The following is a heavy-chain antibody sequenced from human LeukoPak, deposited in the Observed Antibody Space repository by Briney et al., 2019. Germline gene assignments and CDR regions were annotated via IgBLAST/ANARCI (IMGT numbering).Heavy chain of an antibody. CDR2: IIPILGIA. CDR1: GGTFSSYA. V-gene: IGHV1-69*04. D-gene: IGHD6-6*01. CDR3: ARGGGYSSSSFSDY. J-gene: IGHJ4*02. Sequence: SVKVSCKASGGTFSSYAISWVRQAPGQGLEWMGRIIPILGIANYAQKFQGRATITADKSTSTAYMELSSLRSEDTAVYYCARGGGYSSSSFSDYWGQGTLVTVSS.